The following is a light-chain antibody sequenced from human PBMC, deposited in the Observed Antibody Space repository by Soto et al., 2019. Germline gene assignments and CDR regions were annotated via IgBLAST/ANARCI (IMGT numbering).Light chain of an antibody. CDR3: LLSYSGARV. V-gene: IGLV7-46*01. J-gene: IGLJ3*02. CDR2: DTA. Sequence: QAVVTQEPSLTVSPGGTVTLTCGSSTGTVTSGHYPYWFQQKPGQAPRTLIYDTANKHSWAPARFSGSLLGGRAALTLSGAQPEDEAEYYCLLSYSGARVFGGGTKVTVL. CDR1: TGTVTSGHY.